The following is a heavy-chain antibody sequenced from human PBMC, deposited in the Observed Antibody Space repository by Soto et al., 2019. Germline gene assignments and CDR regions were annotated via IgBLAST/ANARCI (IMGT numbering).Heavy chain of an antibody. CDR3: ARALRWELRFDY. V-gene: IGHV4-59*01. Sequence: QVQLQESGPGLVKPSETLSLTCTVSGDSITSYYWSWIRQPPGKGLEWIGFIYNSVTTNYNPSLKRRVTIPVDTSKNQFSLKLYSVTAADTVVYYCARALRWELRFDYWGQGTLVTVSS. D-gene: IGHD1-26*01. CDR2: IYNSVTT. CDR1: GDSITSYY. J-gene: IGHJ4*02.